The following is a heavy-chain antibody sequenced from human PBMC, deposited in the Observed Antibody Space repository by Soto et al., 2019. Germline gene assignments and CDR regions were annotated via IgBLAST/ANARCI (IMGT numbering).Heavy chain of an antibody. V-gene: IGHV4-59*08. D-gene: IGHD2-2*01. CDR3: ARHGPRSTSSTYYFDY. CDR1: GGSISSYY. CDR2: IYYSGST. Sequence: SXTLSLTCTVSGGSISSYYWSWIRQPPGKGLEWIGYIYYSGSTNYNPSLKSRVTISVDTSKNQFSPKLSSVTAADTAVYYCARHGPRSTSSTYYFDYWGQGNLVTVSS. J-gene: IGHJ4*02.